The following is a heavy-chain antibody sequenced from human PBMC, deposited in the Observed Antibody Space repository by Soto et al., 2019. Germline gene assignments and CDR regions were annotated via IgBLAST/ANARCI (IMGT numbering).Heavy chain of an antibody. CDR3: ARLQFLTGYYLDY. V-gene: IGHV3-53*04. Sequence: PGGSLRLSCAASGFTVIINYMSWVRQAPGKGLEWVSVIYSGGSTYYADSVKGRFTISRHNSKNTLYLQMNSLRAEDTAVYYCARLQFLTGYYLDYWGQGTLVTVSS. CDR2: IYSGGST. J-gene: IGHJ4*02. D-gene: IGHD3-9*01. CDR1: GFTVIINY.